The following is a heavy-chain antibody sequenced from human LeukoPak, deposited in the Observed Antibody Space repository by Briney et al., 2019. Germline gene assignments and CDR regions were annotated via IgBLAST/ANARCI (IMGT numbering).Heavy chain of an antibody. V-gene: IGHV1-69*01. CDR1: GGTFISYA. Sequence: SVKVSCKASGGTFISYAISWVRQAPGQGLEWMGGIIPIFGTANYAQKFQGRVTITADESTSTAYMELSSLRSEDTAVYYCARDQSRYFDWLLYYWGQGTLVTVSS. J-gene: IGHJ4*02. CDR2: IIPIFGTA. CDR3: ARDQSRYFDWLLYY. D-gene: IGHD3-9*01.